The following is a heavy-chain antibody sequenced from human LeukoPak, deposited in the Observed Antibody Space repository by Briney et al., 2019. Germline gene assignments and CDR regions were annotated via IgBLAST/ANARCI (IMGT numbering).Heavy chain of an antibody. D-gene: IGHD6-13*01. J-gene: IGHJ4*02. CDR2: ISYDGSNK. V-gene: IGHV3-30*18. Sequence: GGSLRLSCAASGFTFSSYGMHWVRRAPGKGLEWVAVISYDGSNKYYADSVKGRFTISRDNSKNTLYLQMNSLRAEDTAVYYCAKDEGIAAAGTDYWGQGTLVTVSS. CDR1: GFTFSSYG. CDR3: AKDEGIAAAGTDY.